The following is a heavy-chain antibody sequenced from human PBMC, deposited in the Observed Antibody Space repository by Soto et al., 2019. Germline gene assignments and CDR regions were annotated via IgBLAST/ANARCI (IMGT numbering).Heavy chain of an antibody. CDR1: GGSISSTNW. J-gene: IGHJ4*02. Sequence: QVQLQESGPGLVKPSGTLSLTCAVSGGSISSTNWWSWVRQPPGKGLEWIGEIYHSGNTNYNPSLKSRVTISVGKSKNQFSLKLSSVTAADTAVHFCARIAAAGTRFDYWGQGTLVTVSS. CDR2: IYHSGNT. V-gene: IGHV4-4*02. CDR3: ARIAAAGTRFDY. D-gene: IGHD6-13*01.